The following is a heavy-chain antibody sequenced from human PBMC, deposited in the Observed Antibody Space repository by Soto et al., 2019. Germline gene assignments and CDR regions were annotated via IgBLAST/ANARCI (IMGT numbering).Heavy chain of an antibody. Sequence: QVQLQESGPGLVKPSETLSLTCTVSGDSINNYYWTWIRQPPGKGLEWIGNIYYSGSTSYNPSLESRVIISVDRSKNQISLKVSSVNAADTAVYHCARVRRRGDYWDYFDYWGQGALVNVSS. CDR1: GDSINNYY. V-gene: IGHV4-59*01. CDR2: IYYSGST. CDR3: ARVRRRGDYWDYFDY. D-gene: IGHD3-22*01. J-gene: IGHJ4*02.